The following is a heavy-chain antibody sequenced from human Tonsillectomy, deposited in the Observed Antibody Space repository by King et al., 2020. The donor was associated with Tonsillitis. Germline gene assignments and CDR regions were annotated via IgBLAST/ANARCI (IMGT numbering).Heavy chain of an antibody. Sequence: VQLVESGGGLVQPGRSLRLSCAASGFTFDDYAMHWVRQAPGKGLEWVSGISWNSGSIGYADSVKGRFTSSRDNAKNSLYLQMNSLRAEDTALYYCAKSRAGTTLDYWGQGTLVTVSS. CDR1: GFTFDDYA. V-gene: IGHV3-9*01. D-gene: IGHD1-1*01. CDR2: ISWNSGSI. J-gene: IGHJ4*02. CDR3: AKSRAGTTLDY.